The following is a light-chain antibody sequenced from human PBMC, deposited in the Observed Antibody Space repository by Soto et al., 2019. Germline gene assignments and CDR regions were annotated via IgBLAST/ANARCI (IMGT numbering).Light chain of an antibody. CDR3: ETWDRNTRV. CDR2: LEGSGSY. J-gene: IGLJ2*01. V-gene: IGLV4-60*02. Sequence: QSVLTQSSSASASLGSSVKLTCTLSSGHSSNIIAWHQQQPGKAPRYLMKLEGSGSYNTGSGVPDRFSGSSSGADRYLTISTLHFEHEADYYCETWDRNTRVFGARTQLTAL. CDR1: SGHSSNI.